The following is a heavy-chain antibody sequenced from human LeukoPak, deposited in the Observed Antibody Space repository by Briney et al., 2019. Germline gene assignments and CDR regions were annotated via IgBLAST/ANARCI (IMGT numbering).Heavy chain of an antibody. CDR1: GGSISSSSYY. V-gene: IGHV4-39*07. CDR2: IYHSGST. Sequence: SETLSLTCTVSGGSISSSSYYWGWIRQPPGKGLEWIGYIYHSGSTYYNPSLKSRVTISVDRSKNQFSLKLSSVTAADTAVYYCARSKYWFDPWGQGTLVTVSS. J-gene: IGHJ5*02. CDR3: ARSKYWFDP.